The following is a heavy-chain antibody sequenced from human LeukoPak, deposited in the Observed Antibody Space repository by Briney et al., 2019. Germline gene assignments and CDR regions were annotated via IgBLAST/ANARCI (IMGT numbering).Heavy chain of an antibody. V-gene: IGHV3-30*04. CDR3: AKGSSWFLYTWFDP. J-gene: IGHJ5*02. CDR1: GFTFSSYA. CDR2: ISYDGSHK. Sequence: GGSLRLSCAASGFTFSSYAMHWVRQAPGKGLEWVALISYDGSHKYYADSVKGRFTISRDNPKNTLYLQMNSLRAEDTAVYYCAKGSSWFLYTWFDPWGQGTLVTVSS. D-gene: IGHD6-13*01.